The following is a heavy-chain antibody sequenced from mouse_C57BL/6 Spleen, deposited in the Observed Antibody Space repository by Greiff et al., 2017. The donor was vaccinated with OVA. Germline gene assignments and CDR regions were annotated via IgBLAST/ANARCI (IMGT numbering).Heavy chain of an antibody. CDR1: GFTFSDAW. CDR3: TRRWLLTWFAY. CDR2: IRNKANNHAT. J-gene: IGHJ3*01. Sequence: EVKLVESGGGLVQPGGSMKLSCAASGFTFSDAWMDWVRQSPEKGLEWVAEIRNKANNHATYYAVSVKGRFTISRDDSKSSVYLQMNSLRAEDTGIYYCTRRWLLTWFAYWGQGTLVTVSA. V-gene: IGHV6-6*01. D-gene: IGHD2-3*01.